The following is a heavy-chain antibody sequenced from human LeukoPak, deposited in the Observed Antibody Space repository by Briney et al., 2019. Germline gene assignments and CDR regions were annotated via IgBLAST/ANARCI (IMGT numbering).Heavy chain of an antibody. J-gene: IGHJ4*02. D-gene: IGHD6-19*01. CDR1: GFTFSSYA. CDR3: ARQVVAVAGTGYFDY. V-gene: IGHV4-39*01. CDR2: IYYSKNT. Sequence: GSLRLSCAASGFTFSSYAMSWVRQPPGKGLEWIGSIYYSKNTYYNPSLKSRVTISADTSKNQFSLKLNSVTAADTAVYFCARQVVAVAGTGYFDYWGQGTLVTVSS.